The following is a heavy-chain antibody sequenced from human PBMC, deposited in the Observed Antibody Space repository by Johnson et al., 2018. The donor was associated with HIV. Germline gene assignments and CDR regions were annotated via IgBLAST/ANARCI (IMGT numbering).Heavy chain of an antibody. CDR2: IGTAGDT. Sequence: VQLVEYGGGLVQPGGSLRLSCAASGFTFSSYDMHWVRQATGKGLEWVSAIGTAGDTYYPGSVKGRFTISRENAKNSLYLQMNSLRAEDTAVYYCARDSTPWGGDYVGYAFDIWGQGTMVTVSS. V-gene: IGHV3-13*01. D-gene: IGHD4-17*01. CDR3: ARDSTPWGGDYVGYAFDI. CDR1: GFTFSSYD. J-gene: IGHJ3*02.